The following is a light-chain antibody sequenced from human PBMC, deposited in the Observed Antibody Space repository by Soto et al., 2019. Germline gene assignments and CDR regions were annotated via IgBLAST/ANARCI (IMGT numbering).Light chain of an antibody. J-gene: IGKJ1*01. V-gene: IGKV2-30*01. CDR2: KVS. CDR3: MQGTHWPLWT. Sequence: VLLSKCQLSQPVTPGQPASISCRFSQSLVYGDGNPYLNWFQQRTGQSPRRLIFKVSNRDSGVPDRFSGSGSGTDFTLKISRVEAEDVGVYYCMQGTHWPLWTFGQGAKVDIK. CDR1: QSLVYGDGNPY.